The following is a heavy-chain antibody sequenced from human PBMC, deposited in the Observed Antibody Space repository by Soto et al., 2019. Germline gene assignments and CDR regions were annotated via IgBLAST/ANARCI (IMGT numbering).Heavy chain of an antibody. V-gene: IGHV3-23*01. CDR2: ISGSGGST. CDR1: GFTFSSYA. J-gene: IGHJ4*02. Sequence: LRLSCAASGFTFSSYAMSWVRQAPGKGLEWVSAISGSGGSTYYADSVKGRFTISRDNSKNTLYLQMNSLRAEDTAVYYCAKDGVLLWFGEPRFDYWGQGTLVTVSS. D-gene: IGHD3-10*01. CDR3: AKDGVLLWFGEPRFDY.